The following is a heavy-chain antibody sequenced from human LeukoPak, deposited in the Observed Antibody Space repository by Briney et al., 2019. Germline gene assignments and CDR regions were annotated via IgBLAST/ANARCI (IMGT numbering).Heavy chain of an antibody. CDR2: ISGSGGST. CDR3: AKGVVPAAIENYYFDY. J-gene: IGHJ4*02. D-gene: IGHD2-2*02. V-gene: IGHV3-23*01. CDR1: GFTFSSYA. Sequence: GGSLRLSCAASGFTFSSYAMSWVRQAPGKGLEWVSAISGSGGSTYYADSVKGRFTISRDNSKNTLYLQMNSLRAEDTAVYYCAKGVVPAAIENYYFDYWGQGTLVTVSS.